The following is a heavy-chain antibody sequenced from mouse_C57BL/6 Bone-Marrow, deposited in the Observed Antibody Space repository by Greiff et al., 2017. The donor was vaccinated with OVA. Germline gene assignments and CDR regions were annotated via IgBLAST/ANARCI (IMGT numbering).Heavy chain of an antibody. D-gene: IGHD2-2*01. CDR2: INSDGGST. J-gene: IGHJ3*01. Sequence: DVKLVESGGGLVQPGESLKLSCASYEYEFRSYDMSWVRQTPEKRLELVADINSDGGSTYYPDTMESRFIISRDNTKKTLYLQMSSLRSEDTALYYCARRVYGCAFAYWGQGTLVTVSA. CDR1: EYEFRSYD. CDR3: ARRVYGCAFAY. V-gene: IGHV5-2*03.